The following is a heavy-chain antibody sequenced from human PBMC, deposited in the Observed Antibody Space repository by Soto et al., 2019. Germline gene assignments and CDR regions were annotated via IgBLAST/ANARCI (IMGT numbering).Heavy chain of an antibody. CDR2: ISGSGGST. Sequence: VGSLRLSGAASGFTFSSYAMSWVRQAPGKGLEWVSAISGSGGSTYYADSVKGRFTISRDNSKNTLYLQMNSLRAEDTAVYYCAKDDDMVYAIRAFDIWGQGTMVTVSS. V-gene: IGHV3-23*01. CDR1: GFTFSSYA. CDR3: AKDDDMVYAIRAFDI. J-gene: IGHJ3*02. D-gene: IGHD2-8*01.